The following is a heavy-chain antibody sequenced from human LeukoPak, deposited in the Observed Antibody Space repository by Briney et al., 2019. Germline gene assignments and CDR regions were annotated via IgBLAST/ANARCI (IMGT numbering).Heavy chain of an antibody. CDR3: AKETGTTDPFFDY. D-gene: IGHD1-1*01. CDR1: GFTVSSNY. J-gene: IGHJ4*02. V-gene: IGHV3-66*01. Sequence: GGSLRLSCAASGFTVSSNYMSRVRQAPGKGLEWVSVIYSGGSTYYADSVKGRFTISRDNSKNTLYLQMNSLRAEDTAVYYCAKETGTTDPFFDYWGQGTLVTVSS. CDR2: IYSGGST.